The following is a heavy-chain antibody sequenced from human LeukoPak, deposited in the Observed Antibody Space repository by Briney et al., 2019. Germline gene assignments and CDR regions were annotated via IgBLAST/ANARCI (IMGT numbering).Heavy chain of an antibody. CDR1: GFTFSSYG. CDR3: AKCGSSGCHLIDY. V-gene: IGHV3-33*06. CDR2: IWYDGSNK. D-gene: IGHD5-12*01. J-gene: IGHJ4*02. Sequence: PGRSLRLSCAASGFTFSSYGMHWVRQAPGKGLEWVAVIWYDGSNKYYADSVKGRFTISRDNSKNTLYLQMDTLRAEDTAVYYCAKCGSSGCHLIDYWGQGTLVTVSS.